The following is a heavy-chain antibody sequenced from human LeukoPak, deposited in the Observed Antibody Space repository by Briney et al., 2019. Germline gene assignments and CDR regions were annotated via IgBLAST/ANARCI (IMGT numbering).Heavy chain of an antibody. Sequence: GGSLRLSCAASGFTFSDYQMTWLRQAPGNGLEWVSYITSSRTTYYADSVKGRFTIYRDNAKNSLFLQMNILRAEDTAVYYCARASPIIVVATRFDYWGQGTLVSVSS. CDR3: ARASPIIVVATRFDY. D-gene: IGHD3-22*01. J-gene: IGHJ4*02. CDR1: GFTFSDYQ. CDR2: ITSSRTT. V-gene: IGHV3-69-1*01.